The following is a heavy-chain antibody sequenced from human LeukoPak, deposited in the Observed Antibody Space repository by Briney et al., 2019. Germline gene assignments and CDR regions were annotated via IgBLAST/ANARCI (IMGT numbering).Heavy chain of an antibody. J-gene: IGHJ5*02. CDR2: INPNSGGT. CDR1: GYSFTDYY. CDR3: ARADRLHGGPYLIGP. Sequence: ASVKVSCKASGYSFTDYYMHWVRQAPGQGLEWMGWINPNSGGTNSAQKFQGRVTMTRDTSITSVYMEVSWLTSDDTAIYYCARADRLHGGPYLIGPWGQGTLVTVSS. D-gene: IGHD2-21*01. V-gene: IGHV1-2*02.